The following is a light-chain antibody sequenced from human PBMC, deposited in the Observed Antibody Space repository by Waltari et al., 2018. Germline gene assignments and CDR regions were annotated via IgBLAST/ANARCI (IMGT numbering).Light chain of an antibody. Sequence: EIVLTQSPGTLSLSPGERATLSCRASQTVRTTYLAWYQQKPGPAPPLLIYGASSRATGIPDRFSGSGSGTDFSLTISSLEPEDFAVYYCQQYDISPLTFGGGTKVEIK. CDR1: QTVRTTY. V-gene: IGKV3-20*01. J-gene: IGKJ4*01. CDR2: GAS. CDR3: QQYDISPLT.